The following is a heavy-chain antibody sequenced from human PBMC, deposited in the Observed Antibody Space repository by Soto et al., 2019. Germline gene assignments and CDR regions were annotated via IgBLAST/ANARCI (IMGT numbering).Heavy chain of an antibody. J-gene: IGHJ4*02. CDR2: IRSKANSYAT. Sequence: EVQLVESGGGLVQPGGSLKLSCAASGFTLSGSAMHWVRQASGKGLEWVGRIRSKANSYATAYAASVKGRFTISRDDSKNTAYLQMNSLKTEDTAVYYCTRPGDIAATLRDYWGQGTLVTVSS. CDR1: GFTLSGSA. D-gene: IGHD5-12*01. CDR3: TRPGDIAATLRDY. V-gene: IGHV3-73*01.